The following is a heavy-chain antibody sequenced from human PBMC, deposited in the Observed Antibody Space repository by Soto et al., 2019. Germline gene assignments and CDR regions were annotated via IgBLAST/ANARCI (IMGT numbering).Heavy chain of an antibody. J-gene: IGHJ4*02. CDR2: IRNKTNNYAT. V-gene: IGHV3-73*01. CDR3: TLRHSSSSSLFDDY. CDR1: GFTFSASA. D-gene: IGHD6-6*01. Sequence: EVQLVESGGGLVQPGGSLKLSCAASGFTFSASAMHWVRQASGKGLEWVGRIRNKTNNYATTYAASVKGRFTISRDDSRNTAYLQMSSLKTEDTAVYYCTLRHSSSSSLFDDYWGQGTLVAVSS.